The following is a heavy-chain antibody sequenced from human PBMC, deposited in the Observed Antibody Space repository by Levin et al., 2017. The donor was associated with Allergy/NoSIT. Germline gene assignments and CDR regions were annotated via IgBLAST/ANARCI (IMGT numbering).Heavy chain of an antibody. CDR3: AKEMTTVVPVFDY. J-gene: IGHJ4*02. CDR2: ITNSGRT. D-gene: IGHD4-23*01. V-gene: IGHV3-23*01. Sequence: GESLKISCAASGFTFSNYAMSWVRQAPGKGLEWVSAITNSGRTYYADSVKGRFTVSRDNSKNTLYLQMNSLRADDTALYYCAKEMTTVVPVFDYWGQGPLVTVSS. CDR1: GFTFSNYA.